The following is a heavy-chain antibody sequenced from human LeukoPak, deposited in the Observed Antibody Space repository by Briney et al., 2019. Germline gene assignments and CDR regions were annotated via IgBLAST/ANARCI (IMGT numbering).Heavy chain of an antibody. Sequence: PSETLSLTCTVSGGSISSYYWSWIRQPPGKGLEWIGYIYYSGSTNYNPSLKSRVTISVDTSKNQFSLKLSSVTAADTAVYYCARGRAQHYSYYFDYWGQGTLVTVSS. V-gene: IGHV4-59*01. CDR2: IYYSGST. D-gene: IGHD2-21*01. J-gene: IGHJ4*02. CDR1: GGSISSYY. CDR3: ARGRAQHYSYYFDY.